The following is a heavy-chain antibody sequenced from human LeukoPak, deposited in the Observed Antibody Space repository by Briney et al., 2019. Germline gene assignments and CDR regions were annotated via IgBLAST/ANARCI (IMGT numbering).Heavy chain of an antibody. CDR2: ISSSSSYI. V-gene: IGHV3-21*01. D-gene: IGHD3-3*01. CDR1: GFTFDDYG. CDR3: ARDLREWLLLYPTEYYFDY. J-gene: IGHJ4*02. Sequence: GGSLRLSCAASGFTFDDYGMSWVRQAPGKGLEWVSSISSSSSYIYYADSVKGRFTISRDNAKNSLYLQMNSLRAEDTAVYYCARDLREWLLLYPTEYYFDYWGQGTLVTVSS.